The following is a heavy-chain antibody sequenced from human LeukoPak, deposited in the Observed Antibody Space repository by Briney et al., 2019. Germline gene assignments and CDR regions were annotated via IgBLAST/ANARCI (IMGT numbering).Heavy chain of an antibody. J-gene: IGHJ3*02. CDR1: GFTVSSNY. V-gene: IGHV3-53*01. CDR3: ARVGHYDSSGYYWPGAFDI. Sequence: PGGSLRLSCAASGFTVSSNYMSWVRQAPGKGLEWVSVIYSGGSTYYADSVKGRFTISRDNSKNTLYLQMNSLRAEDTAVYYCARVGHYDSSGYYWPGAFDIWGQGTMVTVSS. D-gene: IGHD3-22*01. CDR2: IYSGGST.